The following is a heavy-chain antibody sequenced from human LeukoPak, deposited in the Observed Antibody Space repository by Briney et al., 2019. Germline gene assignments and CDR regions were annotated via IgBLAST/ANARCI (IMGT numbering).Heavy chain of an antibody. CDR2: IYYNGNT. D-gene: IGHD2-21*02. Sequence: SETVSLTCTVSGASISTHTYYWDWLRQPPGKGLEWIGSIYYNGNTYYNPSLKSRVTISVDTSNNQLSLKLRSVTAADTAVYYCARSYCAGDCYTEYFQHWGQGTLVTDSS. CDR3: ARSYCAGDCYTEYFQH. CDR1: GASISTHTYY. J-gene: IGHJ1*01. V-gene: IGHV4-39*01.